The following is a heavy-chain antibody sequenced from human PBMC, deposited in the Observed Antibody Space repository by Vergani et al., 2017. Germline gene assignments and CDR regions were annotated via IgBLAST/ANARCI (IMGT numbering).Heavy chain of an antibody. CDR2: ISASSASS. V-gene: IGHV3-23*04. CDR3: AKEHLLGYCRGDDCYSGDF. Sequence: QLVESGGGWVQPGGSLRLSCKASGFAFGGLAMQWIRRAPGKGLEWVASISASSASSFYADSVKGRFTISRDNSNNWLFLHMSSLRVEDTARYFCAKEHLLGYCRGDDCYSGDFSGQGTPVTVSS. J-gene: IGHJ4*02. CDR1: GFAFGGLA. D-gene: IGHD2-21*02.